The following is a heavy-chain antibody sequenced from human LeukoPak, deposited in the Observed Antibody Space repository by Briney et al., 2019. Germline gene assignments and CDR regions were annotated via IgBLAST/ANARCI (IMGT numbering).Heavy chain of an antibody. CDR1: GFTFDDYG. D-gene: IGHD2-2*01. V-gene: IGHV3-20*04. CDR3: AREGCSSTSCSDAFDI. Sequence: PGGSLRLSCAASGFTFDDYGMSWVRQAPGKGLEWVSGINWNGGSTRYTDSVKGRFTISRDNAKNSLYLQMNSLRAEDTALYYCAREGCSSTSCSDAFDIWGQGTMVTVSS. CDR2: INWNGGST. J-gene: IGHJ3*02.